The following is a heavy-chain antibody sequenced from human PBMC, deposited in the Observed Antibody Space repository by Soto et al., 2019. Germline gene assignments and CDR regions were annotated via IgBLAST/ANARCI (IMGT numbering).Heavy chain of an antibody. V-gene: IGHV1-18*01. CDR2: ISTYNDNR. CDR1: GYTLINYY. CDR3: ARVPPSPKIAYLDGFDI. Sequence: ASVKVSCKASGYTLINYYITWVRQAPRQGLGWMRWISTYNDNRNSVQNLQGRVTLTRDTSMSTAYMELSSLRSDDTAVYFCARVPPSPKIAYLDGFDIWGQGTMVTVSS. D-gene: IGHD3-16*01. J-gene: IGHJ3*02.